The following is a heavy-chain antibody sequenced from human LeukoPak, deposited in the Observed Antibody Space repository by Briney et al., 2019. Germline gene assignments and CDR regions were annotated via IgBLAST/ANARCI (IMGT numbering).Heavy chain of an antibody. D-gene: IGHD2-15*01. CDR2: INHSGST. CDR1: GGSFSGYY. CDR3: ARGDIVVVVASYYYYYGMDV. Sequence: SETLSLTCAVYGGSFSGYYWSWIRQPPGKGLEWIGEINHSGSTNYNPSLKSRVTISVDTSKNQFSLKLSSVTAADTAVCYCARGDIVVVVASYYYYYGMDVWGQGTTVTVSS. J-gene: IGHJ6*02. V-gene: IGHV4-34*01.